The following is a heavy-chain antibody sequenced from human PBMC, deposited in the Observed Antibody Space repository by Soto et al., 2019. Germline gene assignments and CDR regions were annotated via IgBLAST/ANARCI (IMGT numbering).Heavy chain of an antibody. J-gene: IGHJ5*02. V-gene: IGHV1-2*04. CDR1: GYTFTGYY. D-gene: IGHD2-2*01. Sequence: QVQLVQSGAEVQKPGASVKVSCKASGYTFTGYYMHWVRQAPGQGLEWMGWINPNSGGTNYAQKVQGLVTMTRDTSISTAYMELSRLRSEDTAVYYCARDEAVDQLQSGGGRFDPWGQGTLVTVSS. CDR3: ARDEAVDQLQSGGGRFDP. CDR2: INPNSGGT.